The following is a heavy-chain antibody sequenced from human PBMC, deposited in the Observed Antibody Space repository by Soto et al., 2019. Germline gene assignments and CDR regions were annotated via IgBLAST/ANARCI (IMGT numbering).Heavy chain of an antibody. CDR3: AKDLRYYSNYVGAFDY. J-gene: IGHJ4*02. V-gene: IGHV3-9*01. CDR2: ISWNSGSI. D-gene: IGHD4-4*01. Sequence: EVQLVESGGGLVQPGRSLRLSCAASGFTFDDYAMHWVRQAPGKGLEWVSGISWNSGSIGYADSVKGRFTISRDNAKNSLYLQMNSLRAEATALYYCAKDLRYYSNYVGAFDYWGQGTLVTVSS. CDR1: GFTFDDYA.